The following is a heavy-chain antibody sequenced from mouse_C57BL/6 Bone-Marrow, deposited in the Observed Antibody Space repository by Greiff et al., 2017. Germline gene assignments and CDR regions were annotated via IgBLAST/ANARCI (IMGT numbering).Heavy chain of an antibody. D-gene: IGHD4-1*01. J-gene: IGHJ2*01. V-gene: IGHV4-1*01. CDR3: ARQLTGYYFDY. Sequence: DVKLVESGGGLVQPGGSLKLSCAASGIDFSRYWMSWVRRAPGKGLEWIGEINPDSSTINYAPSLKDKFIISRDNAKNTLYLQMSKVRSEDTALXYCARQLTGYYFDYWGQGTTLTVSS. CDR1: GIDFSRYW. CDR2: INPDSSTI.